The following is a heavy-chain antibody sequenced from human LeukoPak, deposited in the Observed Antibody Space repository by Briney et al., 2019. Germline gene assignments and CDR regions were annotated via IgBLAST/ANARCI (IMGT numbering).Heavy chain of an antibody. CDR2: IGYVGGEK. V-gene: IGHV3-7*03. CDR1: GFTFNNYW. Sequence: GGSLRLSCVASGFTFNNYWMSWVRQAPGKGLEWVANIGYVGGEKYYVDSVKGRFTISRDNAKNSLYLQMNSLRAEDTALYHCARVGTVTTGRYYYMDVWGKGTTVTISS. CDR3: ARVGTVTTGRYYYMDV. J-gene: IGHJ6*03. D-gene: IGHD4-17*01.